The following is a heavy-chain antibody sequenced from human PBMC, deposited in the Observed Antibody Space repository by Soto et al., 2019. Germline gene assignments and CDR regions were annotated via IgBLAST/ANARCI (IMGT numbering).Heavy chain of an antibody. Sequence: GASVKVSCKASGYTFTSYAMNWVRQAPGQGLEWMGWINTNTGNPTYAQGFTGRFVFSLDTSVSTAYLQICSLKAEDTAVYYCARSIGGHYYYGMDVWGQGTTVTVSS. CDR2: INTNTGNP. CDR3: ARSIGGHYYYGMDV. CDR1: GYTFTSYA. J-gene: IGHJ6*02. D-gene: IGHD3-16*01. V-gene: IGHV7-4-1*01.